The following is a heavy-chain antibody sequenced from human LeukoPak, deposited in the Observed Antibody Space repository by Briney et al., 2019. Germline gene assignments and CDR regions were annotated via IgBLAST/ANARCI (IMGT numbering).Heavy chain of an antibody. CDR1: GGSISSYY. V-gene: IGHV4-4*07. CDR3: ARDKLSYGYFDY. CDR2: IYTSGST. Sequence: SETLSLTCTVSGGSISSYYWSWIRQPAGKGLEWIGRIYTSGSTNYNPSLKSRVTMSVDTSKNQFSLKLSSVTAVDTAVYYCARDKLSYGYFDYWGQGTLVTVSS. J-gene: IGHJ4*02. D-gene: IGHD5-18*01.